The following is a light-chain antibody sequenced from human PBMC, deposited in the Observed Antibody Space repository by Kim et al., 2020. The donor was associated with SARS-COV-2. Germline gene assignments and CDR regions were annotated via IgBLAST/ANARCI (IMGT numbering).Light chain of an antibody. J-gene: IGLJ3*02. CDR2: EAT. V-gene: IGLV2-23*01. CDR3: CSYAGSLWV. Sequence: PGQSIPISCTGTSSDVGNYNLVSWYRQHPGKTPKLIIYEATKRPSGVSDRFSGSKSGNTASLTISGLQADDEAHYYCCSYAGSLWVFGGGTQLTVL. CDR1: SSDVGNYNL.